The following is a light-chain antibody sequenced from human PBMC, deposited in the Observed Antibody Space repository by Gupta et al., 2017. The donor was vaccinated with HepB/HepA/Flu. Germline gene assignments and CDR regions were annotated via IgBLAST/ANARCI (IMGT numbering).Light chain of an antibody. CDR1: SLRSYY. J-gene: IGLJ1*01. CDR2: GKN. V-gene: IGLV3-19*01. CDR3: NSRDSSGNHDV. Sequence: SSELTHDPAVSVALGQTVRITCQGDSLRSYYASWYQQKPGQAPVLVIYGKNNRPSGIPDRFAGYSAGNKASLTITGAQAEDEADDYCNSRDSSGNHDVFGTGTKVTVL.